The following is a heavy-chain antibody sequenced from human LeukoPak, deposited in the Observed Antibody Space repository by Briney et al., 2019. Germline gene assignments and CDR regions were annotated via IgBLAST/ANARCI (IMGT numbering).Heavy chain of an antibody. CDR2: TSCSEGP. CDR3: ATADWESFYFDS. Sequence: PSETLSLTCTVSGGSVSRGGYYWNWIRQHPGKGLEWIGFTSCSEGPSYNQSPMSRITISVDRSQNQFSLKMRDVTAADTAVYFCATADWESFYFDSWGKGARVRLSS. CDR1: GGSVSRGGYY. D-gene: IGHD1-26*01. J-gene: IGHJ4*02. V-gene: IGHV4-31*03.